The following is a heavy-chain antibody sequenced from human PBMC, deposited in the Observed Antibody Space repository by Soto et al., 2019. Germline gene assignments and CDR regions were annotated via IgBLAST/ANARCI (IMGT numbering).Heavy chain of an antibody. D-gene: IGHD2-21*02. CDR2: IYYSAGT. CDR3: ARHLPYCGGDCYSLDY. V-gene: IGHV4-61*08. Sequence: SETLSLTCTVSGGSINSGGYYWNWIRQHPGKGLEWIGYIYYSAGTNYSPSLKSRVTISVDTSKNQFSLNLSSVTAADTAVYYCARHLPYCGGDCYSLDYWGQGTLVTVSS. J-gene: IGHJ4*02. CDR1: GGSINSGGYY.